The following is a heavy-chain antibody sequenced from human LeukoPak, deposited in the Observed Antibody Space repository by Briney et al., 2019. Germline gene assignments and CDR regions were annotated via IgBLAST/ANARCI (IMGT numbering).Heavy chain of an antibody. Sequence: GGSLRLSCAASGFTFSSYSMNWVRQAPGKGLEWVSYISSTTSTIYYADSVKGRFTISRDNAKNSLYLQMNSLRAEDTAVYYCARDVTYYGGDWFDPWGQGTLVAVSS. D-gene: IGHD4-23*01. CDR3: ARDVTYYGGDWFDP. V-gene: IGHV3-48*04. CDR2: ISSTTSTI. CDR1: GFTFSSYS. J-gene: IGHJ5*02.